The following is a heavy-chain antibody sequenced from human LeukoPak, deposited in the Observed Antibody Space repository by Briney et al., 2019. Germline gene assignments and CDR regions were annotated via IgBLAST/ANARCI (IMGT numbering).Heavy chain of an antibody. D-gene: IGHD3-9*01. CDR2: LYYCGTT. Sequence: SETLSLTCTVSGGPNSGYYWLWIRQPPGKARVGIGYLYYCGTTNYNPSLKSRVTISIGTSKNQLSLKLSPVTAADTAVYYCVRHMSSAQGLFDYWGQGLFDYWGQGTLVTVSS. V-gene: IGHV4-59*08. J-gene: IGHJ4*02. CDR3: VRHMSSAQGLFDYWGQGLFDY. CDR1: GGPNSGYY.